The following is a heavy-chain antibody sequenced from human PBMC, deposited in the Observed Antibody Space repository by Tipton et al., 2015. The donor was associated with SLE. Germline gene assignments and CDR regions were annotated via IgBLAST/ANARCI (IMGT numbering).Heavy chain of an antibody. J-gene: IGHJ4*02. CDR2: IKQDGSEK. CDR1: GFTFSSYS. D-gene: IGHD1-26*01. V-gene: IGHV3-7*01. CDR3: AREAYSGSYFDY. Sequence: SLRLSCAASGFTFSSYSMNWVRQAPGKGLEWVANIKQDGSEKYYVDSVKGRFTISRDNAKNSLYLQMNSLRAEDTAVYYCAREAYSGSYFDYWGQGTLVTVSS.